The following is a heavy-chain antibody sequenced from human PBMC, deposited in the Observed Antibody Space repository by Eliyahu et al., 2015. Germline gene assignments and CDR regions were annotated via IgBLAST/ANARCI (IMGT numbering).Heavy chain of an antibody. D-gene: IGHD1-26*01. Sequence: QVQLQQWGAGLLKPSXTLSLTCAVYGGSFSGYYWSWIRQPPGKGLEWIGEINHSGSTNYNPSLKSRVTISVDTSKNQFSLKLSSVTAADTAVYYCAQQLVYGSYYKALVYWGQGTLVTVSS. CDR3: AQQLVYGSYYKALVY. V-gene: IGHV4-34*01. J-gene: IGHJ4*02. CDR1: GGSFSGYY. CDR2: INHSGST.